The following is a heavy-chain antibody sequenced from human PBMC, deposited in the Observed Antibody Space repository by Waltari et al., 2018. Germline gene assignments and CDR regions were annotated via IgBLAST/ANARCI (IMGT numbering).Heavy chain of an antibody. CDR1: GYTFTGYY. D-gene: IGHD4-4*01. Sequence: QVQLVQSGAEVKKPGASVKVSCKASGYTFTGYYMHWVRQAPGQGLEWMGRINPNSGGTNYAKKFQGRVTMTRDTSISTAYMELSRLRSDDTAVYYCARSPPTVTTRKAYYFDYWGQGTLVTVSS. V-gene: IGHV1-2*06. CDR3: ARSPPTVTTRKAYYFDY. CDR2: INPNSGGT. J-gene: IGHJ4*02.